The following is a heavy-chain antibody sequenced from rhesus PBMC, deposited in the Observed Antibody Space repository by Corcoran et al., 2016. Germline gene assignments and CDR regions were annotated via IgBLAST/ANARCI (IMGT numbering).Heavy chain of an antibody. CDR3: ARGSSDWSVDY. J-gene: IGHJ4*01. CDR1: GGSISSNF. D-gene: IGHD6S26*01. Sequence: QLQESGPGLVKPSETLSLTCAVSGGSISSNFWSWIRQPPGKGLEWIGYIYGSSTSTNYNPSLKSRVTISKDTSKNQFSLKLSSVTAADTAVYYCARGSSDWSVDYWGQGVLVTVSS. CDR2: IYGSSTST. V-gene: IGHV4S10*01.